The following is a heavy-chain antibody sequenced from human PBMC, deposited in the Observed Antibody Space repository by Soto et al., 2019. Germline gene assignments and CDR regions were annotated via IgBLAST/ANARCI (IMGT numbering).Heavy chain of an antibody. Sequence: PSETLSLTCAVYVGSFSGYYWSWMRQPPGKGLEWIGEINHSGSTNYNPSLKSRVTISVDTSKNQFSLKLSSVTAADTAVYYCARHSMESGRITIFGVVIPWANWFDPWGQGTLVTVSS. J-gene: IGHJ5*02. V-gene: IGHV4-34*01. CDR1: VGSFSGYY. CDR2: INHSGST. CDR3: ARHSMESGRITIFGVVIPWANWFDP. D-gene: IGHD3-3*01.